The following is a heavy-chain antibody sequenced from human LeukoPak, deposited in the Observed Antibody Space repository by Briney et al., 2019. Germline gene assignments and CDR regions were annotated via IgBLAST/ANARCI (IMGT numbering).Heavy chain of an antibody. V-gene: IGHV3-74*01. CDR2: INSDGSST. J-gene: IGHJ4*02. Sequence: GGSLRLSCAASGFTFSSYWMHWVRQAPGKGLVWDSRINSDGSSTSYADSVKGRFTISRDNAKNTLYLQMNSLRAEDTAVYYCARVGYGGPDPFDYWGQGTLVTVSS. CDR1: GFTFSSYW. CDR3: ARVGYGGPDPFDY. D-gene: IGHD5-12*01.